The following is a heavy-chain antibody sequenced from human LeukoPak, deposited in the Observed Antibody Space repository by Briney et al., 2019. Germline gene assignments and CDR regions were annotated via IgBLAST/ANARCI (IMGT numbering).Heavy chain of an antibody. CDR2: INHSGST. D-gene: IGHD3-16*01. J-gene: IGHJ4*02. CDR3: ARAYDYVWGSHPSLDY. V-gene: IGHV4-34*01. CDR1: GGSFSGYY. Sequence: SETLSLTCAVYGGSFSGYYWSWIRQPPGKGLEWIGEINHSGSTNYNPSLKSRVTISVDTSKNQFSLKLSSVTAADTAVYYCARAYDYVWGSHPSLDYWGQGTLVTVSS.